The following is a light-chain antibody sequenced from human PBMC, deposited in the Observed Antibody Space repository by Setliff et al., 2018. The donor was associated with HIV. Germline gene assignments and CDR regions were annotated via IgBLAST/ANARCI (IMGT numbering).Light chain of an antibody. CDR2: EVN. J-gene: IGLJ1*01. CDR1: SSDVGGYNY. Sequence: QSALTQPASVSGSPGQSITISCTGTSSDVGGYNYVSWYQQHPGKAPKLMIYEVNNRPSGVSNRFSGSKSGNTASLTISGLQAEDEADYFCSSYSKISTPPFVFGAGTKVTVL. CDR3: SSYSKISTPPFV. V-gene: IGLV2-14*01.